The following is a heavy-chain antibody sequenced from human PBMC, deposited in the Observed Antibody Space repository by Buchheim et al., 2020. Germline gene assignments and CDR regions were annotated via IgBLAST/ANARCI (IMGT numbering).Heavy chain of an antibody. CDR3: ARGQPEVVTRGDYYGMDV. J-gene: IGHJ6*02. V-gene: IGHV3-66*01. Sequence: EVQLVESGGGLVQPGGSLRLSCAASGFTVSSNYMSWVRQAPGKGLEWVSVIYSGGSTYYADSVKGRFTISRDTSKNTLYLHMNSLRAEDTAVYYCARGQPEVVTRGDYYGMDVWGQGTT. D-gene: IGHD3-22*01. CDR2: IYSGGST. CDR1: GFTVSSNY.